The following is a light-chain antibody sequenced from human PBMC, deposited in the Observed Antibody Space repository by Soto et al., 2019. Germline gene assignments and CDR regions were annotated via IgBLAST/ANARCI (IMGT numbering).Light chain of an antibody. CDR2: AAS. Sequence: DIQMTQSPSSLSTSVGDRVTITCRASQAIGIYLAWYQQKPGKVPKLLIYAASTLQSGVPSRFSGSGSGTDFTLTINSLQPEDVATYYCQKYSGAPPTFGQGTKVELK. V-gene: IGKV1-27*01. CDR1: QAIGIY. CDR3: QKYSGAPPT. J-gene: IGKJ1*01.